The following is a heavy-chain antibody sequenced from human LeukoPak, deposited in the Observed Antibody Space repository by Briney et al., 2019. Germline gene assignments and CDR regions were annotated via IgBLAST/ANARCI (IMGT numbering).Heavy chain of an antibody. CDR1: GFTMRDND. D-gene: IGHD5/OR15-5a*01. J-gene: IGHJ4*01. CDR3: AKRPLSSCN. V-gene: IGHV3-66*01. CDR2: IYSSGGT. Sequence: GGSLRLSCAVSGFTMRDNDMTWVRQAPGKGLERVSLIYSSGGTSYADSVEGRFTISKDNSKNTLYLQMNSLRAEDTAVYYCAKRPLSSCNWGLGTLVTVSS.